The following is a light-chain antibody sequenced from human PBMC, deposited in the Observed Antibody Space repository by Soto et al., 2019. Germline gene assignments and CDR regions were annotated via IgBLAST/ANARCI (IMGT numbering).Light chain of an antibody. CDR2: GAS. V-gene: IGKV1-39*01. CDR3: QQSYRAQWT. J-gene: IGKJ1*01. Sequence: DIQMTQFPSSLSASVGDSVTITCRASQSVSTYLNWYQQKPGEAPKLLIYGASTLQSGVPSRFNGSGFGTNFIFGISSLQLEALATYYCQQSYRAQWTFGQGTKVES. CDR1: QSVSTY.